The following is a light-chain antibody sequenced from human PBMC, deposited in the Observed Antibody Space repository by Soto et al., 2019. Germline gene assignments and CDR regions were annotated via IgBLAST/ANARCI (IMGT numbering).Light chain of an antibody. CDR1: SSDVGGYNY. V-gene: IGLV2-8*01. Sequence: ALTQPPSASGSPGQSVTISCTGTSSDVGGYNYVSWYQQHPGKAPKLMIYEVSKRPSGVPDRFSGSKSGNTDSLTVSGLQAEDEADYYCSSYAGSNNYVFGTGTKVTVL. CDR3: SSYAGSNNYV. CDR2: EVS. J-gene: IGLJ1*01.